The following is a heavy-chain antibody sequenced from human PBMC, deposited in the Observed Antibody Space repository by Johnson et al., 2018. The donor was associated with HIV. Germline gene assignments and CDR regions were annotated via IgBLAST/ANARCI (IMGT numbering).Heavy chain of an antibody. CDR2: ISYDGGST. Sequence: QVQLVESGGGVVQPGRSLRLSCAASGFTFSSYAMHWVRQAPGKGLEWVAVISYDGGSTSYADSLKGRFTISRENSKNTLYLQMKSLRAEDTSVYYCARDGEWELEDAFDIWGQGTMVTVSS. CDR1: GFTFSSYA. D-gene: IGHD1-26*01. V-gene: IGHV3-30*04. J-gene: IGHJ3*02. CDR3: ARDGEWELEDAFDI.